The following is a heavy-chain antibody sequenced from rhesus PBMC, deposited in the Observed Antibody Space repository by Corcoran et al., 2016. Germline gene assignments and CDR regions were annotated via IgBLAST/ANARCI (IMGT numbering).Heavy chain of an antibody. D-gene: IGHD4-29*01. CDR2: IDGGSGRT. CDR1: GGSISDYYS. Sequence: QVQLQESGPGLVKPSETLSLPCAVYGGSISDYYSWSWIRLPPGTGLAWIGQIDGGSGRTYYNPARNRRVTVSKETAKNQFALKLSSVTAADTAVYYCARDGTVATTDSWDVWGRGVLVTVSS. J-gene: IGHJ5-2*02. CDR3: ARDGTVATTDSWDV. V-gene: IGHV4S7*01.